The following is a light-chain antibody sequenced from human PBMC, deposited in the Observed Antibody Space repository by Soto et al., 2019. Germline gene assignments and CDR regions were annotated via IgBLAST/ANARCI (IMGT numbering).Light chain of an antibody. CDR3: QPYGTSPT. Sequence: EIVLTQSPGTLSLFPGERATLSCRASQSLITRYLAWYQQKPGQAPRLLIYGASTRATGIPDRFSGSGSGPDSTLTISRREPEDFAVYSCQPYGTSPTFGQGTRLEIK. J-gene: IGKJ5*01. CDR2: GAS. V-gene: IGKV3-20*01. CDR1: QSLITRY.